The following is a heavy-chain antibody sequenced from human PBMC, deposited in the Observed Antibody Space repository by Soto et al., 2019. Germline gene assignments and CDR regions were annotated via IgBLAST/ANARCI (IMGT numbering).Heavy chain of an antibody. CDR2: IGTAGDT. D-gene: IGHD3-3*01. V-gene: IGHV3-13*01. CDR3: ARGLVAIFGVVNGMDV. J-gene: IGHJ6*02. CDR1: GFTFSSYD. Sequence: PGGSLRLSCAASGFTFSSYDMHWVRQATGKGLEWASAIGTAGDTYYPGSVKGRFTISRENAKNSLYLQMNSLRAGDTAVYYCARGLVAIFGVVNGMDVWGQGTTVTVSS.